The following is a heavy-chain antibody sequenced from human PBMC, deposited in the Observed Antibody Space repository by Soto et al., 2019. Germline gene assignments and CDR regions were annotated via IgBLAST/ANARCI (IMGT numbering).Heavy chain of an antibody. CDR3: ARDCSAGSCYPNWFDP. CDR1: GGTFSSYA. J-gene: IGHJ5*02. CDR2: IIPIFGTA. V-gene: IGHV1-69*01. D-gene: IGHD2-15*01. Sequence: QLQLVQSGAEVKKPGSSVKVSCKASGGTFSSYAISWVRQAPGQGLEWMGGIIPIFGTANYAQKFQGRVTITADESTSTADMAVSSLRSEDTAVYYCARDCSAGSCYPNWFDPWGQGTLVTVSS.